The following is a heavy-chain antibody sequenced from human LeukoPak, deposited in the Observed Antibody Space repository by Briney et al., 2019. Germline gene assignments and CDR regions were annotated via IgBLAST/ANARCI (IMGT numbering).Heavy chain of an antibody. Sequence: SQTLSLTCTVSGGSISSGSYYWSWIRQPAGKGLEWIGRVYTSGNTNYNPSLKSRVTISVDTSKNQFSLKLTSVTAADTAVYYCTRDHITSWQIDFWGQGTMVTVSS. J-gene: IGHJ4*02. D-gene: IGHD2-2*01. CDR3: TRDHITSWQIDF. V-gene: IGHV4-61*02. CDR1: GGSISSGSYY. CDR2: VYTSGNT.